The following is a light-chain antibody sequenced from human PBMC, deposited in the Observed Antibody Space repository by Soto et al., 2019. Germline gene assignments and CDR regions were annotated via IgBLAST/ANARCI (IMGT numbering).Light chain of an antibody. Sequence: IQMTQSPASLSSSVGDRVTITCRASQDIRHFLAWYQQKPGKEPNLLIYAASTLQSGVPSRFSGTGSGTDFTLTISSLQAEDVAVYYCQQYYSTPRTFGQGTKVDIK. CDR3: QQYYSTPRT. V-gene: IGKV1-27*01. CDR1: QDIRHF. CDR2: AAS. J-gene: IGKJ1*01.